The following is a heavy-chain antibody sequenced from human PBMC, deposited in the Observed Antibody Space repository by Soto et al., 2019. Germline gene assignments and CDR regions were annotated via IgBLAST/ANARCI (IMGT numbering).Heavy chain of an antibody. CDR2: MYTGGTT. Sequence: GGSLRLSCAVSGFTVSGNHMTWVRQAPGKGLEWVSSMYTGGTTYYADSVKGRFTISRDKAKNILYLQMTSLRAEDTAVYYCARDLATVGKGFDSWGQGTLVTVSS. V-gene: IGHV3-53*01. CDR1: GFTVSGNH. J-gene: IGHJ4*02. D-gene: IGHD5-12*01. CDR3: ARDLATVGKGFDS.